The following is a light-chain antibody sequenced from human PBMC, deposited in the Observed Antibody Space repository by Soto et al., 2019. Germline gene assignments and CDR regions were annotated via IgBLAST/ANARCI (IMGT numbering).Light chain of an antibody. CDR2: ATS. J-gene: IGKJ4*01. CDR1: QGIRND. Sequence: AIQVTQSASSLSASVGDRVTITCRASQGIRNDLGWYQQKPGKPPKLLIYATSHLQSGVPSRFSGSGSGTDFTLTISSLQPEDLATYYCLQDYDYPLTFGGGTKVQVK. V-gene: IGKV1-6*01. CDR3: LQDYDYPLT.